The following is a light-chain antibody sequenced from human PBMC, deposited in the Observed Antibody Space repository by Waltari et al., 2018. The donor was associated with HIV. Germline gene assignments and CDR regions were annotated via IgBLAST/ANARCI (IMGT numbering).Light chain of an antibody. CDR1: QGINHF. J-gene: IGKJ4*01. V-gene: IGKV1-9*01. CDR2: STS. CDR3: QQVNRSPLT. Sequence: INLTQSPSFLSASAGDRVTITCRASQGINHFLAWYQQKPGKAPKLLIYSTSTLYSGVPSRFSGSGSGTEFTLTISSLQPEDFATYYCQQVNRSPLTFGGGTKVEIK.